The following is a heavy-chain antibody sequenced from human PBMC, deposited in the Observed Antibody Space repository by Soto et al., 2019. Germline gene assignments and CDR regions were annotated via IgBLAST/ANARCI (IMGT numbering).Heavy chain of an antibody. Sequence: PWGSLRLSCAASGFTFSSYAMHWVRQAPGKGLEWVAVISYDGSNKYYADSVKGRFTISRDNSKNTLYLQMNSLRAEDTAVYYCARDGTYYDYGWGSYTATNWFDPWCQGPLVTLAS. CDR2: ISYDGSNK. J-gene: IGHJ5*02. CDR3: ARDGTYYDYGWGSYTATNWFDP. V-gene: IGHV3-30-3*01. CDR1: GFTFSSYA. D-gene: IGHD3-16*01.